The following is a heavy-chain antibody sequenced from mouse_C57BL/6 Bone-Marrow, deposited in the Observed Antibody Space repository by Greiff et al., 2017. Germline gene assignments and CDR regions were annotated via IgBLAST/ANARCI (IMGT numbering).Heavy chain of an antibody. CDR1: GYTFTDYY. J-gene: IGHJ1*01. V-gene: IGHV1-26*01. D-gene: IGHD1-1*01. CDR3: AREGLCSPYWYFDV. CDR2: INPNNGGT. Sequence: EVKLMESGPELVKPGASVKISCKASGYTFTDYYMNWVKQSHGKSLEWIGDINPNNGGTSYNQKFKGKATLTVDKSSSTVYMELRSLTSEGSAVYYCAREGLCSPYWYFDVWGAATRVTVSS.